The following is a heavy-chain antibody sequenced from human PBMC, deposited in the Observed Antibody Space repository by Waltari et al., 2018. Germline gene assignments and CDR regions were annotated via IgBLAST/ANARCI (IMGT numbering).Heavy chain of an antibody. CDR3: AKDIAPAGTRYFDY. D-gene: IGHD6-13*01. J-gene: IGHJ4*02. V-gene: IGHV3-23*01. CDR2: IGGSGIST. CDR1: GPTLSRYT. Sequence: EVQLLESGGGLVQPGGSLRLSCVASGPTLSRYTMSWVRLAPGKGLEWVSSIGGSGISTYYADSVKGRFTISRDNSKDTLYLQINSLRAEDTAVYYCAKDIAPAGTRYFDYWGQGTLVTVSS.